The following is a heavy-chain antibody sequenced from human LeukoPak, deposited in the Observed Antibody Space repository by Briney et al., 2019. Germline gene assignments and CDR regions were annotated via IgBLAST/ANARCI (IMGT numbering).Heavy chain of an antibody. CDR3: ARGPNRYYYYYMDV. Sequence: PSETLSLTCTVSGGSISSYYWSWIRHPPGKGLEWIGYIYYSGSTNYNPSLKSRVTISVDTSNNQFSLKLSSVTAADTAVYYCARGPNRYYYYYMDVWGKGTTVTISS. CDR1: GGSISSYY. J-gene: IGHJ6*03. CDR2: IYYSGST. V-gene: IGHV4-59*01.